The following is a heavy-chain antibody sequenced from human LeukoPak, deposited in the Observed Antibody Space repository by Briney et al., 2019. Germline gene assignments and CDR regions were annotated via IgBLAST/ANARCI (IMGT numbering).Heavy chain of an antibody. CDR1: GGTFSSYA. CDR2: IIPILGIA. V-gene: IGHV1-69*04. J-gene: IGHJ4*02. D-gene: IGHD1-20*01. CDR3: ARGGGRITGTTFDY. Sequence: SVNVSFKACGGTFSSYAISWVRQARGQGLEWMGRIIPILGIANYAQKFQGRVTITADKSTSTAYMELSSLRSEDTAVYYCARGGGRITGTTFDYWGQGTLVTVSS.